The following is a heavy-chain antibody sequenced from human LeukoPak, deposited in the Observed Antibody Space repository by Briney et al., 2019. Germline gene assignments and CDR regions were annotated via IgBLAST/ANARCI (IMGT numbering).Heavy chain of an antibody. V-gene: IGHV4-4*02. Sequence: SGTLSLTCAVSGGSISSSNWWSWVRQPPGKGLEWIGYIYYNGSTYYNPSLKSRVTISVDTSKNQFSLKLSSVTAADTAVYYCARDHMVRQPLWGQGTLVTVSS. CDR1: GGSISSSNW. J-gene: IGHJ4*02. CDR3: ARDHMVRQPL. CDR2: IYYNGST. D-gene: IGHD3-10*01.